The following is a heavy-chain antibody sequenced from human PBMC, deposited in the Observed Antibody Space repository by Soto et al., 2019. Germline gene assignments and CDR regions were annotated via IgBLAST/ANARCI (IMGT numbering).Heavy chain of an antibody. CDR1: GFTFSSYS. J-gene: IGHJ1*01. CDR3: AKGAPGIAVAGTGYFQH. Sequence: PGGSLRLSCAASGFTFSSYSMNWVRQAPGKGLEWVSGISGSSDSTYYADSVKGRFTISRDNSKNTLYLQMNSLRAEDTAVYYCAKGAPGIAVAGTGYFQHWGQGTLVTVSS. V-gene: IGHV3-23*01. D-gene: IGHD6-19*01. CDR2: ISGSSDST.